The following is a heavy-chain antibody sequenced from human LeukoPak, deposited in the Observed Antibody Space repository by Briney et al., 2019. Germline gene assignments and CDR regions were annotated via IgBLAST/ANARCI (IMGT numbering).Heavy chain of an antibody. CDR2: INPNSGGT. J-gene: IGHJ4*02. V-gene: IGHV1-2*02. CDR1: GYTFTGYY. Sequence: ASVKVSCKASGYTFTGYYMHWVRQAPGQGLEWMGWINPNSGGTNYAQKFQGRVTMTRDTSISTAYMELSRLRSEDTAVYYCAREEYYYDSSGYYPLDYWGQGTLVTVSS. D-gene: IGHD3-22*01. CDR3: AREEYYYDSSGYYPLDY.